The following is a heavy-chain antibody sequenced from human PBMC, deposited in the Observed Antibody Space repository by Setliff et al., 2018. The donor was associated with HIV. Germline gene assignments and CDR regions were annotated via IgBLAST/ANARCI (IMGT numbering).Heavy chain of an antibody. Sequence: PGGSLRLSCAASGFSFSDYYMYWIRQAPGKGLEWVSSLSGTSSTIYLADSVKGRFTISRDNAQNSLYLHMNSLRAEDTAMYYCARRPTVTTARLNYYYMDVWGKGTTVTVS. V-gene: IGHV3-11*01. CDR1: GFSFSDYY. J-gene: IGHJ6*03. CDR3: ARRPTVTTARLNYYYMDV. D-gene: IGHD4-17*01. CDR2: LSGTSSTI.